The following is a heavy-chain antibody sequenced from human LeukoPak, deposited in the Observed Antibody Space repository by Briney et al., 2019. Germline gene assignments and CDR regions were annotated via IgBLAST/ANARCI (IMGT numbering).Heavy chain of an antibody. V-gene: IGHV3-64*01. Sequence: GGPLRLSCAGSGFTFNSFMMHWVRQAPGKGLEYVSAISTSGDSTYYVNSVKDRFTISRDNSKNTLYLQMGSLRAEDMAVYYCARGYCSSTTCSFRRYFDYWGQGALVTVSS. D-gene: IGHD2-2*01. J-gene: IGHJ4*02. CDR2: ISTSGDST. CDR1: GFTFNSFM. CDR3: ARGYCSSTTCSFRRYFDY.